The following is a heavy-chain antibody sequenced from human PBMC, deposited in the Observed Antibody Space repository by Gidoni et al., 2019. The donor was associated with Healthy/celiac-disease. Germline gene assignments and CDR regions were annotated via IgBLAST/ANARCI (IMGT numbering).Heavy chain of an antibody. CDR1: GYTFTSYG. Sequence: QVQLVQSGAEVKKPGASVKVSCKAAGYTFTSYGISWVRQAPGQGLEWMGWISAYTGNTNYAQKLQGRVTMTTDTSTSTAYIELRSLRSDDTAVYYCARDPTWYCSSTSCYGDAFDIWGQGTMVTVSS. CDR2: ISAYTGNT. J-gene: IGHJ3*02. V-gene: IGHV1-18*01. CDR3: ARDPTWYCSSTSCYGDAFDI. D-gene: IGHD2-2*01.